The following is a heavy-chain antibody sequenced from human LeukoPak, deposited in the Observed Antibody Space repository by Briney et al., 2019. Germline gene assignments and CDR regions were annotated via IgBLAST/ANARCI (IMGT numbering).Heavy chain of an antibody. CDR3: ARDNHYYGSGSYSFDY. D-gene: IGHD3-10*01. CDR1: GGTFSSYA. J-gene: IGHJ4*02. V-gene: IGHV1-69*05. CDR2: IIPIFGTA. Sequence: ASVKVSCKASGGTFSSYAISWARQAPGQGLEWMGGIIPIFGTANYAQKFQGRVTITTDESTSTAYMELSSLRSEDTAVYYCARDNHYYGSGSYSFDYWGQGTLVTVSS.